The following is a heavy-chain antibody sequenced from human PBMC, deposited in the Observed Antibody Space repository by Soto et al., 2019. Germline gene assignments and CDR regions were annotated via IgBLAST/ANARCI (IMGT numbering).Heavy chain of an antibody. CDR3: ARDGFDY. CDR2: ISYDGSNK. Sequence: GSLRLSCAASGFCLSSYAMHWVRQAPGKGLEWVAVISYDGSNKYYADSVKGRFTISRDNSKNTLYLQMNSLRAEDTAVYYCARDGFDYWGQGTLVTVSS. J-gene: IGHJ4*02. V-gene: IGHV3-30-3*01. CDR1: GFCLSSYA.